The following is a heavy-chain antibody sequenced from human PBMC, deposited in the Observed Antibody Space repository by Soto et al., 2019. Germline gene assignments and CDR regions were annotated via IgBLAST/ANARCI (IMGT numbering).Heavy chain of an antibody. D-gene: IGHD3-10*01. CDR1: GYTFTTYG. CDR2: ISAYNGNT. Sequence: ASVKVSCKASGYTFTTYGISWVRQAPGQGLEWMGWISAYNGNTNYAQKLQGRVTMTTDTSTSTAYMELRSLRSDDTAVYYCARDGYYYGSGSYYSSYYYYGMDVWGQGTTVTVSS. V-gene: IGHV1-18*01. J-gene: IGHJ6*02. CDR3: ARDGYYYGSGSYYSSYYYYGMDV.